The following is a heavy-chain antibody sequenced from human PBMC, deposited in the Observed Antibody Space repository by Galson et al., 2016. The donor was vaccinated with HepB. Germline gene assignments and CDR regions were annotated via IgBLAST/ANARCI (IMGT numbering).Heavy chain of an antibody. CDR2: ISSDGSNE. V-gene: IGHV3-30*04. J-gene: IGHJ4*02. D-gene: IGHD5-24*01. CDR3: AREAERWNYLDY. Sequence: SLRLSCAASGYIFRTYPMHWVRQAPGKGLEWVAVISSDGSNEWYADSVKGRFTISRDNSQNTLSLQMYSLRPEDTAAYYCAREAERWNYLDYWGQGALVTVSS. CDR1: GYIFRTYP.